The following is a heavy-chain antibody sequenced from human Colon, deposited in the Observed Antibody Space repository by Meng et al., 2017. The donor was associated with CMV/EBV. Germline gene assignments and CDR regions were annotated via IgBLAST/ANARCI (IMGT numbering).Heavy chain of an antibody. V-gene: IGHV1-69*05. CDR1: GGTFSSYA. J-gene: IGHJ6*02. CDR2: IIPIFGTA. Sequence: SVKVSCKASGGTFSSYAISWVRQAPGQGLEWMGGIIPIFGTANYAQKFQGRVTITTDESTSTAYMELSSLRSEDTAVYYCARNNLWQNYYYYYSMDVWGQGTAVTVSS. CDR3: ARNNLWQNYYYYYSMDV. D-gene: IGHD1/OR15-1a*01.